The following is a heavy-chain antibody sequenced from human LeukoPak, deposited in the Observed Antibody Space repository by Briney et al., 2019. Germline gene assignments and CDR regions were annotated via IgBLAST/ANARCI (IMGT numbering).Heavy chain of an antibody. V-gene: IGHV3-7*01. J-gene: IGHJ4*02. CDR2: INEDGSVE. CDR1: GFTFSNYF. D-gene: IGHD5-24*01. Sequence: GRSLRLSCAASGFTFSNYFFGWVSQAPGKGLGWGANINEDGSVEEYVNSVKGRFTISRDNAKTSVYLQINSLRVEDTAVYYCARWRRRQSEFDYWGQGTLVTVSS. CDR3: ARWRRRQSEFDY.